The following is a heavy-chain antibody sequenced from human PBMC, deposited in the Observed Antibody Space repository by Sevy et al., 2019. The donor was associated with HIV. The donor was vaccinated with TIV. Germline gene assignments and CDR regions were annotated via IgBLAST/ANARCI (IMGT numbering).Heavy chain of an antibody. V-gene: IGHV3-53*01. J-gene: IGHJ6*02. D-gene: IGHD2-15*01. CDR2: IYSGGST. CDR3: ARVNCSGGSCYYYYGMDV. CDR1: EFTVSSNY. Sequence: GGSLRLSCAASEFTVSSNYMSWVRQAPGKGLEWVSVIYSGGSTYYADSVKGRFTISRDNSKNTLYLQMNSLRAEDTAVYYCARVNCSGGSCYYYYGMDVWGQGTTVTVSS.